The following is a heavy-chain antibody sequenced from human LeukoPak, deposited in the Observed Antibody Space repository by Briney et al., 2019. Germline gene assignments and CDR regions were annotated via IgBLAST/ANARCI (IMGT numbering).Heavy chain of an antibody. CDR1: GYSISSAYY. J-gene: IGHJ4*02. CDR2: IYYSGST. CDR3: ARTHLSHIEAADSGGY. Sequence: SETLSLTCTVSGYSISSAYYWGWIRQPPGKGLEWIGSIYYSGSTYYNPSLKSRVTISVDTSKNQFSLKLSSVTAADTAVYYCARTHLSHIEAADSGGYWGQGTLVTVSS. D-gene: IGHD6-13*01. V-gene: IGHV4-38-2*02.